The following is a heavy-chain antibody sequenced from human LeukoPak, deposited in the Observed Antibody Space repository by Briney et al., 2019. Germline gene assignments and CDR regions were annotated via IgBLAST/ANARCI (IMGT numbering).Heavy chain of an antibody. J-gene: IGHJ4*02. CDR3: ARGLRLRLGELSLSIAY. CDR2: ISYDGSYK. Sequence: PGGSLRLSCAASGFTFSSYAMHWVRQAPGKGLEWVAVISYDGSYKYYADSVKGRFTISRDNSKNTLYLQMNSLRAEDTAVYYCARGLRLRLGELSLSIAYWGQGTLVTVSS. V-gene: IGHV3-30*04. CDR1: GFTFSSYA. D-gene: IGHD3-16*02.